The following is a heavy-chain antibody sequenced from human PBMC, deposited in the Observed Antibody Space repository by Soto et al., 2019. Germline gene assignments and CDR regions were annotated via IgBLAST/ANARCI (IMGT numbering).Heavy chain of an antibody. V-gene: IGHV3-23*01. CDR2: ISGSGGST. Sequence: GGSLRLSCAASGFTFSSYAMSWVRQAPGKGLEWVSAISGSGGSTYYADSVKGRFTISRDNSKNTLYLQMDSLRAEDTAVYYCAKTTMIVGVLGDAFDIWGKGTMVTVSS. D-gene: IGHD3-22*01. CDR1: GFTFSSYA. CDR3: AKTTMIVGVLGDAFDI. J-gene: IGHJ3*02.